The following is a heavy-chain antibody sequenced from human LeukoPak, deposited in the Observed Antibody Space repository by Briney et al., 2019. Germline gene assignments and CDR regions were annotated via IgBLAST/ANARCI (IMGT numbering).Heavy chain of an antibody. D-gene: IGHD3-16*01. CDR3: ARDSKRLWTPETDSFYFDY. V-gene: IGHV1-69*04. Sequence: ASVKVSCKASGGTFSSYAISWVRQAPGQGLEWMGRVIPILGIANYAQKLQGRVTITADKSTSTAYMELSSLRSEDTAVYYCARDSKRLWTPETDSFYFDYWGQGTLVTVSS. CDR2: VIPILGIA. CDR1: GGTFSSYA. J-gene: IGHJ4*02.